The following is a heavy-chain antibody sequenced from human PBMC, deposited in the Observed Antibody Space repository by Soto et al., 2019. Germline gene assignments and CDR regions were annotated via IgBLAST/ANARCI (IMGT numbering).Heavy chain of an antibody. V-gene: IGHV3-23*01. CDR1: GFTFSSYA. CDR3: AKSARLCSGGSCYSPHYYYYMGV. CDR2: ISGSGGST. D-gene: IGHD2-15*01. Sequence: GGSLRLSCAASGFTFSSYAMSWVRQAPGKGLEWVSAISGSGGSTYYADSVKGRFTISRDNSKNTLYLQMNSLRAEDTAVYYCAKSARLCSGGSCYSPHYYYYMGVWGKGTTVTVSS. J-gene: IGHJ6*03.